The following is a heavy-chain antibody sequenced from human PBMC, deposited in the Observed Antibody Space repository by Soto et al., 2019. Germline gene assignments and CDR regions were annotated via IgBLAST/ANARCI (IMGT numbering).Heavy chain of an antibody. Sequence: ASVKVSCKASGYTFTTHYMHWVRQAPGQGLERMGIINPSGGRTTYALKFQGRVSLTSDTSTNTVYMELSSLRSEDTAVYYCARAGENYGSGTFSPPLRYYFNSWGQGTLVTVSS. J-gene: IGHJ4*02. CDR3: ARAGENYGSGTFSPPLRYYFNS. D-gene: IGHD3-10*01. CDR2: INPSGGRT. V-gene: IGHV1-46*01. CDR1: GYTFTTHY.